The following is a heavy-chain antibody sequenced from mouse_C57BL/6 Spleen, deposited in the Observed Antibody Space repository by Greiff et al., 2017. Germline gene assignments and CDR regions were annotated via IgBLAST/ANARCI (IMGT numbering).Heavy chain of an antibody. Sequence: QVQLQQPGTELVKPGASVKLSCKASGYTFTSYWMHWVKQRPGQGLEWIGNINPSNGGTNYNEKFKSKATLTVDKSSSTAYMQLSSLTSEDSAVYDCARCPFGYYDDEDYFDYWGQGTTLTVSS. J-gene: IGHJ2*01. D-gene: IGHD2-4*01. CDR1: GYTFTSYW. V-gene: IGHV1-53*01. CDR3: ARCPFGYYDDEDYFDY. CDR2: INPSNGGT.